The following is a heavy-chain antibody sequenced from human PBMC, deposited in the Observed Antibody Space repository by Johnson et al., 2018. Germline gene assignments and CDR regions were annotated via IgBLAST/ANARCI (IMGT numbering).Heavy chain of an antibody. Sequence: EVQLVESGGVVVQPGGSLRLSCAASGFTFSSYWMSWVRQAPGKGLEWVANIKQDGSEKYYVDSVKGRFTISRDNAKNSLYLQMNSLRAEDTAVYYCGRERSLYDFWSGYYRDYYYYYMDVWGKGTTVTVSS. J-gene: IGHJ6*03. D-gene: IGHD3-3*01. CDR2: IKQDGSEK. CDR1: GFTFSSYW. CDR3: GRERSLYDFWSGYYRDYYYYYMDV. V-gene: IGHV3-7*01.